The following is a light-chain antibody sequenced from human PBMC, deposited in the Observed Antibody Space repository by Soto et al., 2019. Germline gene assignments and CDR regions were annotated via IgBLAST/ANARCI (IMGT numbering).Light chain of an antibody. Sequence: EIVMTQSPATLSVSPGERATLSCRASQSVNIYLAWYQQKPGQAPRLLIFGASYRATGIPARFSGSGPGTEFNLTISSLQSEDFAVYFCQQYDDWLRLTFGGGTKVEIK. V-gene: IGKV3D-15*01. CDR3: QQYDDWLRLT. J-gene: IGKJ4*01. CDR1: QSVNIY. CDR2: GAS.